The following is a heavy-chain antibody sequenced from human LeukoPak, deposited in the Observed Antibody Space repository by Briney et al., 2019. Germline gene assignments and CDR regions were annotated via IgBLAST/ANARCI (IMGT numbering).Heavy chain of an antibody. V-gene: IGHV4-59*12. CDR3: ARGAFDL. CDR2: VHHSGTT. Sequence: SETLSLTCSVSGASITSDYWSWIRQPPGKGLEWIGYVHHSGTTKYNPSLNSRVTISMDTSKNQFSLNLTSVTAADTAVYYCARGAFDLWGRGTLVTVSS. J-gene: IGHJ2*01. CDR1: GASITSDY.